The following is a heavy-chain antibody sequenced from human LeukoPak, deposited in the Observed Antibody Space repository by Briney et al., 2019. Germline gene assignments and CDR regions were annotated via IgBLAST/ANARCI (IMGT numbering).Heavy chain of an antibody. Sequence: SQTLSLTCTVSGGSISSGSYYWSWIRQPAGKGLEWIGRIYTSGSTNYNPSLKSRVTISVDTSKNQFSLKLSSVTAADTAVYYCARSTFSGSYFPYFDYWGQGTLVTVSS. J-gene: IGHJ4*02. V-gene: IGHV4-61*02. CDR2: IYTSGST. D-gene: IGHD1-26*01. CDR1: GGSISSGSYY. CDR3: ARSTFSGSYFPYFDY.